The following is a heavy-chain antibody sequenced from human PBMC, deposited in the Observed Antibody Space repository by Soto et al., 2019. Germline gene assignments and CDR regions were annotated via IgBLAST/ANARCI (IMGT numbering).Heavy chain of an antibody. CDR3: ARTNLDYGDYEAY. CDR2: IDQSGST. D-gene: IGHD4-17*01. V-gene: IGHV4-34*01. Sequence: PLEILSRTPAISGGLFSGYYWNWLRQPPGEGLEWIGKIDQSGSTNYNPSLKSRVTMSVDTSRSQFSLKLTSVTAMDTAVYYCARTNLDYGDYEAYWGQG. CDR1: GGLFSGYY. J-gene: IGHJ4*02.